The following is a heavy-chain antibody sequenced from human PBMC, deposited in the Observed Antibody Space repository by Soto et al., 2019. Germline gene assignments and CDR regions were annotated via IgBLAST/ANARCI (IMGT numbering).Heavy chain of an antibody. Sequence: EVHLLESGGGLVQPGGSLRLSCAASGFTFSSYAITWVRQAPGKGLEWVSTISGSGGSTYYADSVKGRFTISRDNSKNTLYLQMNSLRAEDTAVYYCAKSPSGWYSYYYYGMDVWGQGTTVTVSS. D-gene: IGHD6-19*01. J-gene: IGHJ6*02. CDR2: ISGSGGST. CDR3: AKSPSGWYSYYYYGMDV. V-gene: IGHV3-23*01. CDR1: GFTFSSYA.